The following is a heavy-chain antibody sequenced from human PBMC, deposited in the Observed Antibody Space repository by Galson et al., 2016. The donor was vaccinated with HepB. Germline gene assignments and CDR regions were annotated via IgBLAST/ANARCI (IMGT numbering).Heavy chain of an antibody. J-gene: IGHJ6*02. CDR3: AGRVTTLGVVGGSWGMDV. D-gene: IGHD3-3*01. CDR2: IYYSENT. CDR1: GGSISSGDYS. V-gene: IGHV4-30-2*01. Sequence: TLSLTCVVSGGSISSGDYSWSWIRQTPGKGLEWIGYIYYSENTDYNPSLKSRVTISVDRSKNQSSLTLSSVTAADTAVYYCAGRVTTLGVVGGSWGMDVWGQGTTVTVS.